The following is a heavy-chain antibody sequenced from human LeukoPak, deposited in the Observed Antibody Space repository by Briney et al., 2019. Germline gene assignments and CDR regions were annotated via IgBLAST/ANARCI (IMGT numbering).Heavy chain of an antibody. J-gene: IGHJ3*02. Sequence: GGSLRLSCAASGFTVSSNYMSWVRQAPGKGLEWVSVIYSGGSTYYADSVKGRFTISRGNSKNTLYLQMNSLRAEDTAVYYCARGSSALEMATITAFDIWGQGTMVTVSS. CDR1: GFTVSSNY. CDR3: ARGSSALEMATITAFDI. D-gene: IGHD5-24*01. CDR2: IYSGGST. V-gene: IGHV3-53*01.